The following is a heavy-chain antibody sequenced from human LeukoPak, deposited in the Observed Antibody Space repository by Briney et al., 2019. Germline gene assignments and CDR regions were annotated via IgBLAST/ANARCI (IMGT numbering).Heavy chain of an antibody. D-gene: IGHD3-22*01. J-gene: IGHJ6*02. V-gene: IGHV5-51*01. CDR2: IYPGDSDT. CDR3: ARLYDSSGYYYYYYYGMHV. Sequence: GESLKISCKGSGYSFTSYWIGWVRQMPGKGLEWMGIIYPGDSDTRYSPSFQGQVTISADKSISTAYLQWSSLKASDTAMYYCARLYDSSGYYYYYYYGMHVWGQGTTVTVSS. CDR1: GYSFTSYW.